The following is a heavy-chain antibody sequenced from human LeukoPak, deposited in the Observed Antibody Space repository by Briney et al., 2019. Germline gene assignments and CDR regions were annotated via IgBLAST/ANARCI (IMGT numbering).Heavy chain of an antibody. CDR1: GGSISRSTYY. V-gene: IGHV4-61*05. CDR3: ARAILGPYYYDSSGYRDAFDI. Sequence: SETLSLTCTVSGGSISRSTYYWGWIRQPPGKGLKWIGYIYYSGSTNYNPSLKSRVTISVDTSKNQFSLKLSSVTAADTAVYYCARAILGPYYYDSSGYRDAFDIWGQGTMVTVSS. J-gene: IGHJ3*02. D-gene: IGHD3-22*01. CDR2: IYYSGST.